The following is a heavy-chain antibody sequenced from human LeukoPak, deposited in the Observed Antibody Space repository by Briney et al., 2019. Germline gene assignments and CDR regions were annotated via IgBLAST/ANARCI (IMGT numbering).Heavy chain of an antibody. CDR2: IYHSGSA. Sequence: SETLSLTCTVSGFSISSDYYWGWIRQPPGKGLEWIGSIYHSGSAYYNPSLKSRVTISLDMSKNQFSLKLSSVTAADTAVYYCASLKIYGDSRGFDPWGQGTLVTVSS. J-gene: IGHJ5*02. D-gene: IGHD4-17*01. CDR3: ASLKIYGDSRGFDP. V-gene: IGHV4-38-2*02. CDR1: GFSISSDYY.